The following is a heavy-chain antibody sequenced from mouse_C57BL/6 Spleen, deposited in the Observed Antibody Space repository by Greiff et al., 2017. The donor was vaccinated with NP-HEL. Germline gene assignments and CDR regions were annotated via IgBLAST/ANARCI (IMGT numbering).Heavy chain of an antibody. Sequence: QFQLQQPGAKLVKPGPSLNLPCKASAYTFTSYGRQWVKQRPGRGLEWIGEIDPSDSYTNYNQKFKAKATLTVETSSSTAYMQLSSLTSEDSAVYYCARPHYYGSSPFDYWGQGTTLTVSS. CDR2: IDPSDSYT. D-gene: IGHD1-1*01. V-gene: IGHV1-50*01. J-gene: IGHJ2*01. CDR1: AYTFTSYG. CDR3: ARPHYYGSSPFDY.